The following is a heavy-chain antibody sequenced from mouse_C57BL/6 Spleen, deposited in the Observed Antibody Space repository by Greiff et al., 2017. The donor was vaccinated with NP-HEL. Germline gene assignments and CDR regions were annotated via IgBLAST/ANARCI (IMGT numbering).Heavy chain of an antibody. CDR1: GYTFTNYW. D-gene: IGHD1-1*01. V-gene: IGHV1-63*01. CDR2: IYPGGGYT. CDR3: ARHYCSSYGGFDY. Sequence: QVQLKESGAELVRPGTSVKMSCKASGYTFTNYWIGWAQQRPGHGLEWIGDIYPGGGYTNYKEKFKGQATLSADKSSSTAYLQFSSLTSEDPAIYTCARHYCSSYGGFDYWGQGTTLTVSS. J-gene: IGHJ2*01.